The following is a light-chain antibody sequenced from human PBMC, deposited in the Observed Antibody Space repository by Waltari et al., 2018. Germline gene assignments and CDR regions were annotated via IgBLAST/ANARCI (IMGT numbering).Light chain of an antibody. CDR1: SSDVGGYNY. CDR3: SSYAGSLWV. CDR2: EVS. Sequence: QSALTQPPSASGSPGQSVTISCTGTSSDVGGYNYVSWYQQHPGKAPKLMIYEVSKRPSGVPDRFSGSKSGNTASLTVSGLQAEGEADYYCSSYAGSLWVFGGGTKLTVL. J-gene: IGLJ3*02. V-gene: IGLV2-8*01.